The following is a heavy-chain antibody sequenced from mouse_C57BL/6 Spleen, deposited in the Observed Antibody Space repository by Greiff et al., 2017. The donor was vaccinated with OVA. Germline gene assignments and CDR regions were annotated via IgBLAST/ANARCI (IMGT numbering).Heavy chain of an antibody. CDR1: GYTFTDYY. CDR2: IYPGSGNT. CDR3: AADGYPNSPFAY. J-gene: IGHJ3*01. V-gene: IGHV1-76*01. Sequence: QVTLKVSGAELVRPGASVKLSCKASGYTFTDYYINWVKQRPGQGLEWIARIYPGSGNTYYNEKFKGKATLTAEKSSSTAYMQLSSLTSEDSAVYFCAADGYPNSPFAYWGQGTLVTVSA. D-gene: IGHD2-3*01.